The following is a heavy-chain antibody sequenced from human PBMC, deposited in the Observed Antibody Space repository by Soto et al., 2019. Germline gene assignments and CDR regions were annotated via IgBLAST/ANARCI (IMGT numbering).Heavy chain of an antibody. V-gene: IGHV1-8*01. CDR1: GYTFTSYD. J-gene: IGHJ5*02. CDR3: ARGGYCSGGSCYGWFDP. Sequence: GASVKVSCKASGYTFTSYDINWVRQATGQGLEWVGWMNPNSGNTGYAQKFQGRVTMTRNTSISTAYMELSSLRSEDTAVYYCARGGYCSGGSCYGWFDPWGQGTLVTVSS. D-gene: IGHD2-15*01. CDR2: MNPNSGNT.